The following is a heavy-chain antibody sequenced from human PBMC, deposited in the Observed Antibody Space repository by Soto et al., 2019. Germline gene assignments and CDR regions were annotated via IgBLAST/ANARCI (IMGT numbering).Heavy chain of an antibody. CDR3: AKVRERQGSGGGLYFDH. CDR1: GFTFSSSD. CDR2: ISYDGSNE. J-gene: IGHJ4*02. V-gene: IGHV3-30*18. D-gene: IGHD6-19*01. Sequence: GGSLRLSCAAFGFTFSSSDMHWVRQAPGKGLEWVAVISYDGSNEYYADSVKGRLTISRDNSKNTLYLQMNSLRAEDTAVYYCAKVRERQGSGGGLYFDHWGQGVLVTSPQ.